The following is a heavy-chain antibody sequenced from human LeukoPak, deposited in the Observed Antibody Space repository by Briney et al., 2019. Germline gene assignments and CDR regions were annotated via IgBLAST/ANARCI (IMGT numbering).Heavy chain of an antibody. CDR3: ARDYGGNS. CDR1: GFTFSSYG. CDR2: IKQDGSEK. J-gene: IGHJ4*02. Sequence: PGGSLRLSCAASGFTFSSYGMNWVRQAPGKGLEWVANIKQDGSEKYYVDSVKGRFTISRDNAKNSLYLQMNSLRAEDTAVYYCARDYGGNSWGQGTLVTVSS. D-gene: IGHD4-23*01. V-gene: IGHV3-7*01.